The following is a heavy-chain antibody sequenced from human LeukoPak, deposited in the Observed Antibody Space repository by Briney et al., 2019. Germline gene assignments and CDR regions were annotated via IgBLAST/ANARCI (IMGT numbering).Heavy chain of an antibody. V-gene: IGHV5-51*01. CDR3: ARQGPGGYSSSEVSYNWFDS. J-gene: IGHJ5*01. D-gene: IGHD6-13*01. CDR2: IYPGDSDT. Sequence: GESLKISCKGSGYSFTSYWIGWVRQMPGKGLEWMGIIYPGDSDTRYSPSFQGQVTISADKSISTAYLRWSSLKASDTAMYYCARQGPGGYSSSEVSYNWFDSWGQGTLVTVSS. CDR1: GYSFTSYW.